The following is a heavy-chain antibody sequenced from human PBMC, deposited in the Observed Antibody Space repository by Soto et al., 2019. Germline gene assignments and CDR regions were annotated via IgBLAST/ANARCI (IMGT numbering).Heavy chain of an antibody. CDR1: GFSLNTGGVG. CDR2: IYWDDDE. J-gene: IGHJ6*02. CDR3: VRNWRYYSVEYYYGMDA. V-gene: IGHV2-5*02. D-gene: IGHD1-26*01. Sequence: ITLKESGPTLVKPTQTLTLTCTFSGFSLNTGGVGVGWVRQPRGKAMEWLALIYWDDDERYRPSLRSRLNITKDTINNQMVLTITNMDPKDTSTYYCVRNWRYYSVEYYYGMDAWGQWTTVTVSS.